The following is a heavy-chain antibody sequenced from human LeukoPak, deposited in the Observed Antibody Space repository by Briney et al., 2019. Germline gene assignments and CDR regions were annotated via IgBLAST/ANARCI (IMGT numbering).Heavy chain of an antibody. J-gene: IGHJ3*01. CDR1: GGSISSHY. CDR2: IYTSGSTNYT. V-gene: IGHV4-4*07. Sequence: SETLSLTCTVSGGSISSHYWSWIRQPAGKGLEWIGRIYTSGSTNYTNYNPSLKSRVTMSVDTSKNQFSLQLSSVTAADTAVYYCASFDVWGQGIMVTVSS. CDR3: ASFDV.